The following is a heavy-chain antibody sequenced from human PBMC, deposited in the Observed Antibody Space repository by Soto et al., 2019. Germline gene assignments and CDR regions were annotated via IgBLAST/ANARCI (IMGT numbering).Heavy chain of an antibody. CDR3: ARASTIFGVVTPVYYYYMDV. CDR1: GYSFTSYW. D-gene: IGHD3-3*01. CDR2: IYPGDSDT. J-gene: IGHJ6*03. Sequence: PGESLKISCKGSGYSFTSYWIGWVRQMPGKGLEWMGIIYPGDSDTRYSPSFQGQVTISADKSISTAYLQWSSLKASDTAMYYCARASTIFGVVTPVYYYYMDVWGKGTTVTVSS. V-gene: IGHV5-51*01.